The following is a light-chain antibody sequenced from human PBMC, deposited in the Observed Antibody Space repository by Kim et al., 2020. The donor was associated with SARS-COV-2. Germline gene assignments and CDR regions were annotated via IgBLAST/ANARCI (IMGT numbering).Light chain of an antibody. V-gene: IGLV3-21*03. CDR1: NLGSQS. CDR3: QVWDSSSAHLVVYDVG. Sequence: SYELTQPPSVSVAPGKTARITCEGHNLGSQSVHWYQQKPGQAPVLVLYDDSVRPSGIPERFSGSNSGNTATLTISRVEAGDEADYYCQVWDSSSAHLVVYDVGFGGGTQLSVL. CDR2: DDS. J-gene: IGLJ2*01.